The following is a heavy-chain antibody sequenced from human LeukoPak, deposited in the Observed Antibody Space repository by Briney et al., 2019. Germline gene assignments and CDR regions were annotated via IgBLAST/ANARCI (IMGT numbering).Heavy chain of an antibody. CDR2: INPNSGGT. J-gene: IGHJ4*02. CDR3: ARERRYRRTFDY. D-gene: IGHD3-16*02. CDR1: GYTFTGYY. Sequence: ASVNVSCKASGYTFTGYYMHWVRQAPGQGLEWMGWINPNSGGTNYAQKFQGRVTMTRDTSISTAYMELSRLRSDDTAVYYCARERRYRRTFDYWGQGTLVTVSS. V-gene: IGHV1-2*02.